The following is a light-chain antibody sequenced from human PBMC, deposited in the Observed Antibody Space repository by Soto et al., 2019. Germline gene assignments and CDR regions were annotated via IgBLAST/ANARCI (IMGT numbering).Light chain of an antibody. CDR1: QSLNSY. Sequence: EIVLTQSPATLSLSPGERATLSCRASQSLNSYLAWFHQKPGQAPRLLIYDASNRATDIPARFSGSGSGTDFTLTISSLEPADFAVYYCQQHRDWPLTFGGGTRVEIK. V-gene: IGKV3-11*01. J-gene: IGKJ4*01. CDR2: DAS. CDR3: QQHRDWPLT.